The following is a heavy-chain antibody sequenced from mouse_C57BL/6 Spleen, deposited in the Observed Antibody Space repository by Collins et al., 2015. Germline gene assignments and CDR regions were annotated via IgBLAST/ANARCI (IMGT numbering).Heavy chain of an antibody. Sequence: EVKLLQSGGGLVQLGGSLKLSCAASGIDFSRYWMSWVRRAPGKGLEWIGEINPDSSTINYAPSLKDKFVISRDNAKNTLYLQMSKVRSEDTALYYCARPYEGAMDYWGQGTSVTVSS. V-gene: IGHV4-1*01. CDR1: GIDFSRYW. J-gene: IGHJ4*01. CDR3: ARPYEGAMDY. D-gene: IGHD2-3*01. CDR2: INPDSSTI.